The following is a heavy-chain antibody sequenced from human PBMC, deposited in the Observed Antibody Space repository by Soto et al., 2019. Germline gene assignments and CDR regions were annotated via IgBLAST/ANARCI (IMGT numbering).Heavy chain of an antibody. CDR2: ISYDGSNK. Sequence: QVQLVESGGGVVQPGRSLRLSCAASGFTFSSYAMHWVRQAPGKGMEWVAVISYDGSNKYYADSVNGRFTISRDNSKNTLYLQMNSLRAEDTAVYYCARDATYYYDSSGYGLVDYWGQGTQVTVSS. J-gene: IGHJ4*02. CDR3: ARDATYYYDSSGYGLVDY. V-gene: IGHV3-30-3*01. D-gene: IGHD3-22*01. CDR1: GFTFSSYA.